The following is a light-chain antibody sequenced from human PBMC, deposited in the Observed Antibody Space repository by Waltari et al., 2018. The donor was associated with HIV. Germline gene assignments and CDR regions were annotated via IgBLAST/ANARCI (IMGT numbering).Light chain of an antibody. J-gene: IGKJ2*01. CDR2: GAS. CDR3: QQYGSLPRT. CDR1: QSVTDNY. V-gene: IGKV3-20*01. Sequence: VLTQSPGTLSFSQGEKVTLSCRASQSVTDNYLAWYQHKPGQAPRLLIYGASSRASGIPDKFSGSGSGTDFTLTISRLEPADRAVYYCQQYGSLPRTFGQGTRLEIK.